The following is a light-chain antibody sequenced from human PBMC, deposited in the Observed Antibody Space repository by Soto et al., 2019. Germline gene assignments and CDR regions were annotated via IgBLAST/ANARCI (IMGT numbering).Light chain of an antibody. Sequence: EIVLTQSPGTLSLSPGERATLSCRASQSVSSSYLAWYQQKPGQAPRLLIYGASSRATGIPDRFSGSGSGTDFTLTISRLEPEDFAVYYCQQYGSSFFTFGGGTKVDI. J-gene: IGKJ4*01. CDR3: QQYGSSFFT. CDR2: GAS. CDR1: QSVSSSY. V-gene: IGKV3-20*01.